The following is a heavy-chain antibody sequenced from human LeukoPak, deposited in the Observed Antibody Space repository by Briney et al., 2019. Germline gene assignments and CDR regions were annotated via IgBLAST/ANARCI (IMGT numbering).Heavy chain of an antibody. CDR1: GFTFSSYR. CDR2: ISSSSSTI. J-gene: IGHJ4*02. D-gene: IGHD6-19*01. Sequence: PGGSLRLSCAASGFTFSSYRMNWVRQAPGKGLEWVSYISSSSSTIYYADSVKGRFTISRDNSKNTLYLQMNSLRGEDTAVYYCAKDQGSGAFDYWGQGTLVTVSS. CDR3: AKDQGSGAFDY. V-gene: IGHV3-48*01.